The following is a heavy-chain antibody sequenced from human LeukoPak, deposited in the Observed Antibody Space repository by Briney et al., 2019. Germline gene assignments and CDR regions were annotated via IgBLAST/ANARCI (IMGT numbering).Heavy chain of an antibody. V-gene: IGHV4-38-2*01. CDR3: ARRLGYCSSTSCYYYFDY. Sequence: SETLSLTCAVSGYSISSGYYWGWIRQPPGKGLEWIGSIYHSGSTYYNPSLKSRVTISVDTSKNQFSLKLSSETAADTAVYYCARRLGYCSSTSCYYYFDYWGQGTLVTVSS. CDR1: GYSISSGYY. CDR2: IYHSGST. J-gene: IGHJ4*02. D-gene: IGHD2-2*01.